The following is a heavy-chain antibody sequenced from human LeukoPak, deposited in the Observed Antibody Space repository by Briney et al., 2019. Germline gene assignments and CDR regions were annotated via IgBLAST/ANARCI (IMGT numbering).Heavy chain of an antibody. CDR2: ISNNGGYT. D-gene: IGHD6-13*01. CDR1: GFTLSSSA. Sequence: GGSLRLSCAASGFTLSSSAMSWVRQAPGKGLEWVSAISNNGGYTYYADSVQGRFTISRDNSKSTLCLQMNSLRAEDMAVYYCAKAGSWYWFDPWGQGTLVTVSS. V-gene: IGHV3-23*01. J-gene: IGHJ5*02. CDR3: AKAGSWYWFDP.